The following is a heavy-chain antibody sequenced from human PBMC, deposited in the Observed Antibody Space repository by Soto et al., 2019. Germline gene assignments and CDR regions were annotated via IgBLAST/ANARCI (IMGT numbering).Heavy chain of an antibody. V-gene: IGHV3-23*01. J-gene: IGHJ4*02. CDR3: AFEDIVVSTGDRPIGY. CDR2: ISGSGGST. D-gene: IGHD2-15*01. Sequence: GGSLRLSCAASGFTFSSYAMSWVRQAPGKGLEWVSAISGSGGSTYYADSVKGRFTISRDNSKNTLYLQMNSLRAEDTAVYYCAFEDIVVSTGDRPIGYWGQGTLVTVSS. CDR1: GFTFSSYA.